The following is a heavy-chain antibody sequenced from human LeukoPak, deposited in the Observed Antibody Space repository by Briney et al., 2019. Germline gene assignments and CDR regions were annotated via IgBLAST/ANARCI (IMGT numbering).Heavy chain of an antibody. CDR1: GHTPNSYG. D-gene: IGHD3-3*01. CDR2: IFSYTGQT. CDR3: ANVAKGRFFFYYMEV. J-gene: IGHJ6*03. V-gene: IGHV1-18*01. Sequence: GASVKVSCKASGHTPNSYGFTLIRQAPGQGLEWIGWIFSYTGQTKYADKFEGRVTMTLDTSKTTAYLDLRSLRFDDTAVYFCANVAKGRFFFYYMEVCREGTTVTVS.